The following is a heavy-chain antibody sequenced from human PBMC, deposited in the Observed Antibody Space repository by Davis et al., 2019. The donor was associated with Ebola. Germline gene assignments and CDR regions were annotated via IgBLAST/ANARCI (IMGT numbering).Heavy chain of an antibody. CDR2: INPNSGGT. CDR3: ARDRGRGYTAMVI. V-gene: IGHV1-2*02. D-gene: IGHD5-18*01. CDR1: GYTFTGYY. J-gene: IGHJ4*02. Sequence: ASVKVSCKASGYTFTGYYMHWVRQAPGQGLEWMGWINPNSGGTNYAQKLQGRVTMTRDTSTSTVNMELSSLRSEDTAVYYCARDRGRGYTAMVIWGQGTLVTVSS.